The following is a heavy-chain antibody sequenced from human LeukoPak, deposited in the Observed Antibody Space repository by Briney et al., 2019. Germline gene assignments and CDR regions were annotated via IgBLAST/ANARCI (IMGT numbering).Heavy chain of an antibody. D-gene: IGHD6-6*01. CDR1: GFTFSSYW. CDR3: ARRSMSYFDY. V-gene: IGHV3-74*01. J-gene: IGHJ4*02. Sequence: GGSLRLSCAASGFTFSSYWMHWVRQAPGKGLVWVSRINNDGSSTSYADSVKGRFTISRDNAKNTLYLQMNSLRAEDTAVYYCARRSMSYFDYWGQGTLVTVSS. CDR2: INNDGSST.